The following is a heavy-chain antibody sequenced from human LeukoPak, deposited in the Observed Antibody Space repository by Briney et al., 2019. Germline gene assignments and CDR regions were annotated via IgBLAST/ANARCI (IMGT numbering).Heavy chain of an antibody. J-gene: IGHJ3*02. CDR1: GFTFRDYY. CDR2: ISSSGSGI. Sequence: KPGGSLRLSCAASGFTFRDYYMTWIRQAPGKGLGWVSYISSSGSGIYNADSVKGRFTISRDNAKNSLYLQMNSLRAEDTAVYYCARAFNDGFDIGGQGTVVTVSS. CDR3: ARAFNDGFDI. V-gene: IGHV3-11*04.